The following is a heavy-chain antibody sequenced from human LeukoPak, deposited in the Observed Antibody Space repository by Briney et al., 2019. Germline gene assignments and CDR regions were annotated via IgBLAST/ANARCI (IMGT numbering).Heavy chain of an antibody. D-gene: IGHD3-16*02. V-gene: IGHV3-53*01. Sequence: GGSLILSCAASGFTVSSNYMTWVRQAPGKGLEWVSVIYSGGSTYYADSVKGRFTISRDNSKNTLYLQMNSLRAEDTAVYYCAGTLYDYVWGSYRYPFDYWGQGTLVTVSS. CDR2: IYSGGST. CDR3: AGTLYDYVWGSYRYPFDY. J-gene: IGHJ4*02. CDR1: GFTVSSNY.